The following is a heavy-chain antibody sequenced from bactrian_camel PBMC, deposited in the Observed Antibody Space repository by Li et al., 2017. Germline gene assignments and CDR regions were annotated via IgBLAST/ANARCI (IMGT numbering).Heavy chain of an antibody. CDR3: EDYSGGLSISTDFSY. CDR1: GFTYSNYA. J-gene: IGHJ4*01. CDR2: ISMYGSST. D-gene: IGHD2*01. Sequence: DVQLVESGGGLVQPGGSLRLTCAASGFTYSNYAMTWVRQVPGKGLEWVASISMYGSSTFYADSVKGRFTISEDYAENTLYLQLNSLKSEDTAIYYCEDYSGGLSISTDFSYWGHGTQVTVS. V-gene: IGHV3S31*01.